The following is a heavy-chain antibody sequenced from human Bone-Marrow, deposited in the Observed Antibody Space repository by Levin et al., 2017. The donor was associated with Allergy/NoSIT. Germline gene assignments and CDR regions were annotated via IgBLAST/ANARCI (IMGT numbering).Heavy chain of an antibody. D-gene: IGHD3-22*01. CDR2: ISAYNGNT. Sequence: ASVKVSCKASGYTFTSYGISWVRQAPGQGLEWMGWISAYNGNTNYAQKLQGRVTMTTDTSTSTAYMELRSLRSDDTAVYYCARDVYYYDSSGLLRADYWGQGTLVTVSS. J-gene: IGHJ4*02. CDR1: GYTFTSYG. V-gene: IGHV1-18*01. CDR3: ARDVYYYDSSGLLRADY.